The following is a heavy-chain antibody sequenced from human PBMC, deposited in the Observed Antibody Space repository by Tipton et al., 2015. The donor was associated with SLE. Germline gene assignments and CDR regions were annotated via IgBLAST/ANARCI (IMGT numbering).Heavy chain of an antibody. CDR2: IYYSAST. CDR3: ARGASGSSEY. D-gene: IGHD1-26*01. CDR1: GGSISSGSYY. J-gene: IGHJ4*02. V-gene: IGHV4-31*11. Sequence: TLSLTCAVSGGSISSGSYYWGWIRQHTGKGLEWIVYIYYSASTHYNPSLKSRVTISVDTSKNQFSLKLSSVTAADTAVYYCARGASGSSEYWGQGTLVTVSS.